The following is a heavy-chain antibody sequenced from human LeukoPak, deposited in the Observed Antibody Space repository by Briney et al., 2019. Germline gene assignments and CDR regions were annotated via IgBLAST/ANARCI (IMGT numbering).Heavy chain of an antibody. CDR3: AKDQGNTYGLPNYLDY. J-gene: IGHJ4*02. CDR1: GFTFSSCA. CDR2: ISGSGGST. V-gene: IGHV3-23*01. D-gene: IGHD5-18*01. Sequence: PGGSLRLSCAASGFTFSSCAMSWVRQAPGKGLEWVSAISGSGGSTYYADSVKGRFTISRDNSKNTLYLQMSSLRAEDTAVYYCAKDQGNTYGLPNYLDYWGQGTPVTVSS.